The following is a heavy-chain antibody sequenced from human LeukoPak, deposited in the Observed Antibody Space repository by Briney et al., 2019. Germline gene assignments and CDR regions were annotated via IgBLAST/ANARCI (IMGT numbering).Heavy chain of an antibody. D-gene: IGHD3-3*01. CDR1: GGSFSGYY. J-gene: IGHJ5*02. CDR2: INHSGST. CDR3: ARGSTIFGVVIIMNNWFDP. Sequence: KPSETLSLTCAVYGGSFSGYYWSWIRQPPGKGLEWIGEINHSGSTNYNPSLKSRVTISVDTSKNQFSLKLSSVTAADTAVYYCARGSTIFGVVIIMNNWFDPWGQGTLVTVSS. V-gene: IGHV4-34*01.